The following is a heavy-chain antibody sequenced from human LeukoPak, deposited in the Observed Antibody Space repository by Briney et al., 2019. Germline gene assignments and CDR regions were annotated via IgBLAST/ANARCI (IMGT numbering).Heavy chain of an antibody. CDR1: GFTFSSSA. CDR2: IVVGSGNT. J-gene: IGHJ6*03. CDR3: AADRLEVVTHYYYYYMDV. V-gene: IGHV1-58*01. D-gene: IGHD4-23*01. Sequence: SVKVSCKASGFTFSSSAVQWVRQARGQRLEWIGWIVVGSGNTNYAQKFQERVTITRDMSTSTAYMELSSLRSEDTAVYYCAADRLEVVTHYYYYYMDVWGKGTTVTVSS.